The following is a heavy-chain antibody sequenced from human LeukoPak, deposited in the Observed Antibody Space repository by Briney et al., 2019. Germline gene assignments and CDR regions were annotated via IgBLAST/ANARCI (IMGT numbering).Heavy chain of an antibody. J-gene: IGHJ4*02. V-gene: IGHV3-30*18. Sequence: GGSLRLSCAGSGFTFSNFGMHWVRQAPGKGLEWVTLISYDASNEHYADSVKGRFTISRDNSKNTLYLQMNSLRVEDTAVYYCAKDHSSGFVDYWGQGTLVVVSS. CDR3: AKDHSSGFVDY. D-gene: IGHD3-22*01. CDR1: GFTFSNFG. CDR2: ISYDASNE.